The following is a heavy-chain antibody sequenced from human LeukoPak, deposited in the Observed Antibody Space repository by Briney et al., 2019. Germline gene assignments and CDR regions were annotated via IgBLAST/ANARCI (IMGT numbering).Heavy chain of an antibody. D-gene: IGHD2-2*01. V-gene: IGHV1-2*02. CDR2: INPNSGGT. CDR3: ATLADYCSSTSCSHPDY. J-gene: IGHJ4*02. CDR1: GYTFTSYY. Sequence: ASVKVSCKASGYTFTSYYMHWVRQAPGQGLEWMGWINPNSGGTNYAQKFQGRVTMTRDTSISTAYMELSRLRSDDTAVYYCATLADYCSSTSCSHPDYWGQGTLVTVSS.